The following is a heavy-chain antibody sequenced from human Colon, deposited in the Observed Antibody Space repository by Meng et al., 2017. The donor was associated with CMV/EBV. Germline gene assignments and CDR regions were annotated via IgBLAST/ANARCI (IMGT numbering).Heavy chain of an antibody. V-gene: IGHV3-23*01. Sequence: GGSLRLSCAASGFIFSNYAMSWVRQAPGKGLEWVSAISGSGNSTYYADSVKGRFTISRDNSKNTLYLQMNSLRAEDTAVYYCAKEYCTSTSCTFDYWGPGTLVPVSS. D-gene: IGHD2-2*01. CDR2: ISGSGNST. J-gene: IGHJ4*02. CDR3: AKEYCTSTSCTFDY. CDR1: GFIFSNYA.